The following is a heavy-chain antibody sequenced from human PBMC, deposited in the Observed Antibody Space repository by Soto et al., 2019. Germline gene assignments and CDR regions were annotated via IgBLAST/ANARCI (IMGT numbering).Heavy chain of an antibody. CDR3: AKGRVNFYESSGETDHYGMDV. CDR1: VFTFSSYA. J-gene: IGHJ6*02. D-gene: IGHD3-22*01. Sequence: EVQLLESGGGLVQAGGSLRLSCAASVFTFSSYAMSWVRQAPGKGLEWVSAISGSGGTTYYADSVKGRFTISRDNSKNTLSLQMNSLRAEDTAVYYCAKGRVNFYESSGETDHYGMDVWGQGTTATVSS. CDR2: ISGSGGTT. V-gene: IGHV3-23*01.